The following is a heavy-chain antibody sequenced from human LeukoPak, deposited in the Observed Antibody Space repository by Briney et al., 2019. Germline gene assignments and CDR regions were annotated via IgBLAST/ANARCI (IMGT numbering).Heavy chain of an antibody. Sequence: GKSLRLSCTASGFTFSSYAMHWVRQAPGKGLGWVAVISYDGSNKYYADSVKSRFTISRDNSKNTLYLQMNSLTAEYTAVYYCARTGTGTVIPDYWGQGTLVTVSS. J-gene: IGHJ4*02. CDR2: ISYDGSNK. CDR3: ARTGTGTVIPDY. CDR1: GFTFSSYA. V-gene: IGHV3-30*01. D-gene: IGHD1-7*01.